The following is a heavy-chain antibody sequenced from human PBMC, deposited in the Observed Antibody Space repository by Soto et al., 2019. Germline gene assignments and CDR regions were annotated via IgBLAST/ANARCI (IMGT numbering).Heavy chain of an antibody. J-gene: IGHJ6*03. D-gene: IGHD2-21*02. CDR2: ISGSGGST. V-gene: IGHV3-23*01. CDR1: GFTFSSYA. Sequence: GGSLRLSCAASGFTFSSYAMSWVRQAPGKGLEWVSAISGSGGSTYYADSVKGRFTISRDNSKNTLYLQMNSLRAEDTAVYYCAKDGDRAPDYYYYMDVWGKGTTVTVSS. CDR3: AKDGDRAPDYYYYMDV.